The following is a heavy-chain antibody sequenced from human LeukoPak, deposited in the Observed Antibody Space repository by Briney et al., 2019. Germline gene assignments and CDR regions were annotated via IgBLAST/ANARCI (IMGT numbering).Heavy chain of an antibody. CDR1: GGTFSSYA. D-gene: IGHD1-1*01. CDR2: IIPNSGGT. CDR3: ARGTEYYFDY. V-gene: IGHV1-2*02. J-gene: IGHJ4*02. Sequence: ASVKVSCKASGGTFSSYAISWVRQAPGQGLEWMGGIIPNSGGTNYAQKFQGRVTMTRDTSISTAYMELTRLRSDDTAVYYCARGTEYYFDYWGQGTLVTVSS.